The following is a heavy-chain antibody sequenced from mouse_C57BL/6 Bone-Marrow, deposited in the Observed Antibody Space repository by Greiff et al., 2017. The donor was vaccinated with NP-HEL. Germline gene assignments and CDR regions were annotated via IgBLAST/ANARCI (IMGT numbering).Heavy chain of an antibody. D-gene: IGHD2-1*01. CDR2: IRLKSDNYAT. CDR1: GFTFSNYW. CDR3: TGSYYGPGGYYFDY. Sequence: EVMLVESGGGLVQPGGSMKLSCVASGFTFSNYWMNWVRQSPEKGLEWVAQIRLKSDNYATHYAESVKGRFTISRDDSKSSVYLQMNNLRAEDTGIYYCTGSYYGPGGYYFDYWGQGTTLTVSS. V-gene: IGHV6-3*01. J-gene: IGHJ2*01.